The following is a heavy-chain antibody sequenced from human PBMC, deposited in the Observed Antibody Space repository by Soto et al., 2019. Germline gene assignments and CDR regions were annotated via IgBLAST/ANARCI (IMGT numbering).Heavy chain of an antibody. CDR3: ARDNSAGLAARTSAFDI. V-gene: IGHV1-46*01. J-gene: IGHJ3*02. D-gene: IGHD6-6*01. CDR2: INPSGGST. Sequence: ASVKVSCKASGYTFTSYYMHWVRQAPGQGLEWMGIINPSGGSTSYAQKFQGRVTMTRDTSTSTVYMELSSLRSEDTAVYYCARDNSAGLAARTSAFDICDQWTMVA. CDR1: GYTFTSYY.